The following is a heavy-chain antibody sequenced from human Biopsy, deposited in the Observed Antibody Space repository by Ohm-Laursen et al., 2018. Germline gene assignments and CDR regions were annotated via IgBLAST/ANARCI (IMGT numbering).Heavy chain of an antibody. J-gene: IGHJ4*02. CDR3: ARGGTGG. Sequence: SPRLSCAASGFTFRGLSMNRVRQAPGKGLAWVSFISSGSSPIYYADSAKGRFTISRDDAKNSLYLQMNSLRAEDTAVYYCARGGTGGWGQGTRVTVSS. CDR2: ISSGSSPI. CDR1: GFTFRGLS. V-gene: IGHV3-48*01. D-gene: IGHD1-14*01.